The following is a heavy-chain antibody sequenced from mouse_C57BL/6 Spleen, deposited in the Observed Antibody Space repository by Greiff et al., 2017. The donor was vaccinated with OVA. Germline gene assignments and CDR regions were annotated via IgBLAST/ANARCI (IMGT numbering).Heavy chain of an antibody. CDR2: IDPSDSET. J-gene: IGHJ4*01. V-gene: IGHV1-52*01. CDR3: ARPDYSNYFYAMDY. Sequence: QVQLQQPGAELVRPGSSVKLSCKASGYTFTSYWMHWVKQRPIQGLEWIGNIDPSDSETHSNQKFKDKATLTVDKSSSTAYMQLSSLTSEDSAVYFCARPDYSNYFYAMDYWGQGTSVTVSS. D-gene: IGHD2-5*01. CDR1: GYTFTSYW.